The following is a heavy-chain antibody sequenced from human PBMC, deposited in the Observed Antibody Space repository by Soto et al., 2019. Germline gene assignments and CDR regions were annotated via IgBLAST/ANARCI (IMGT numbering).Heavy chain of an antibody. Sequence: QVQLVESGGGVVQTGASLRLSCSASGFTFTSFAIHWVRQAPGKGLEWVAVISENGVNKYSAEFVRGRFVISRDNSKNTWELEMNSLRPEDTAVYFCERRHTETVSALGYWGQGTLVSVSS. V-gene: IGHV3-30*09. CDR2: ISENGVNK. J-gene: IGHJ4*02. CDR3: ERRHTETVSALGY. D-gene: IGHD2-8*01. CDR1: GFTFTSFA.